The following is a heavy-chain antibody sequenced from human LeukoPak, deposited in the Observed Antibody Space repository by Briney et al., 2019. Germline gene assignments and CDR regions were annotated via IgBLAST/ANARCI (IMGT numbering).Heavy chain of an antibody. V-gene: IGHV6-1*01. J-gene: IGHJ6*03. CDR3: ARGGGVTMVRGVIYYYYYMDV. CDR1: GDSVSSNSAA. D-gene: IGHD3-10*01. CDR2: TYYRSKWYN. Sequence: SQTLSLTCAISGDSVSSNSAAWNWIRQSPSRGLEWLGRTYYRSKWYNDYAVSVKSRITINPDTSKNQFSLQLNSVTPEDTAVYYCARGGGVTMVRGVIYYYYYMDVWGKGTTVTVSS.